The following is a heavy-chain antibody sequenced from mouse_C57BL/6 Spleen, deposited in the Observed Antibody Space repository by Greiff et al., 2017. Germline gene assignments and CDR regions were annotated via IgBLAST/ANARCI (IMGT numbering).Heavy chain of an antibody. CDR1: GFSLTSYG. CDR2: IWSGGST. V-gene: IGHV2-2*01. Sequence: QVQLKESGPGLVQPSPSLSITCTVSGFSLTSYGVHWVRQSPGKGLEWLGVIWSGGSTDYNAAFISRLSISTDNSKSQVFFKMNSLQADDTAIYYCARNWDEGAWFAYWGQGTLVTVSA. D-gene: IGHD4-1*01. CDR3: ARNWDEGAWFAY. J-gene: IGHJ3*01.